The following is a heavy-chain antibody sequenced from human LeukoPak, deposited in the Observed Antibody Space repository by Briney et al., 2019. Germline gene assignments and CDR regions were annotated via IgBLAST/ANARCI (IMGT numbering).Heavy chain of an antibody. D-gene: IGHD2-2*02. CDR2: INPNSGGT. Sequence: GASVKVSCKASGYTFTSYYMHWVRQAPGQGLEWMGWINPNSGGTNYAQKFQGRVTMTRDTSISTAYMELSRLRSDDTAVYYCARGDYIVVVPAAITSRDYYYYYYMDVWGKGTTVTVSS. CDR1: GYTFTSYY. J-gene: IGHJ6*03. V-gene: IGHV1-2*02. CDR3: ARGDYIVVVPAAITSRDYYYYYYMDV.